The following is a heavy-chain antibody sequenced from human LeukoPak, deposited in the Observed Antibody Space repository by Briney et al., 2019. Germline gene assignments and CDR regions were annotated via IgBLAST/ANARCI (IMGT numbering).Heavy chain of an antibody. CDR2: INHVGST. J-gene: IGHJ4*02. D-gene: IGHD3-22*01. CDR1: GESFRGYC. CDR3: ARVRNDSSGYYYRSFDY. Sequence: SEALSLTCAVFGESFRGYCGSWIRQTPGKGLEWIGDINHVGSTNYNPSLKSRVTISVDTSKNLFSLKLSFVTAADTAVYYCARVRNDSSGYYYRSFDYWGQGTLVTVSS. V-gene: IGHV4-34*01.